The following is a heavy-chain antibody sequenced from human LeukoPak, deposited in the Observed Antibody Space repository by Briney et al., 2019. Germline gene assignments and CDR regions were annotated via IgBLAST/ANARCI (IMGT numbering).Heavy chain of an antibody. CDR1: GFTFSSYA. V-gene: IGHV3-23*01. Sequence: GGSLRLSCAASGFTFSSYAMSWARQAPGKGLEWVSAISGSGGSTYYADSVKGRFTISRDNSKNTLYLQMNSLRAEDTAAYYCAKELRPGIAAAGTGDYFDYWGQGTLVTVSS. D-gene: IGHD6-13*01. CDR3: AKELRPGIAAAGTGDYFDY. J-gene: IGHJ4*02. CDR2: ISGSGGST.